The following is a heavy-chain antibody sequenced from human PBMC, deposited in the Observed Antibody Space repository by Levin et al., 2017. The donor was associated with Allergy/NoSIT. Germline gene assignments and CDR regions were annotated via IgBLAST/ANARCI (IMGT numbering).Heavy chain of an antibody. CDR1: GGSFSGYY. D-gene: IGHD6-6*01. J-gene: IGHJ4*02. V-gene: IGHV4-34*01. CDR2: INHSGST. CDR3: ARSQLRGIAARPGLVPNDY. Sequence: PGGSLRLSCAVYGGSFSGYYWSWIRQPPGKGLEWIGEINHSGSTNYNPSLKSRVTISVDTSKNQFSLKLSSVTAADTAVYYCARSQLRGIAARPGLVPNDYWGQGTLVTVSS.